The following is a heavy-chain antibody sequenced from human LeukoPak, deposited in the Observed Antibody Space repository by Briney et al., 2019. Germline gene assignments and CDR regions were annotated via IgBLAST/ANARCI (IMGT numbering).Heavy chain of an antibody. CDR1: GGSFSSYY. CDR2: INHSGST. CDR3: ASYSSSWSEHEFDY. J-gene: IGHJ4*02. D-gene: IGHD6-13*01. V-gene: IGHV4-34*01. Sequence: PSETLSLTCAVYGGSFSSYYWSWIRQPPGKGLEWIGEINHSGSTNYNPSLKSRVTISVDTSKNQFSLKLSSVTAADTAVYYCASYSSSWSEHEFDYWGQGTLVTVSS.